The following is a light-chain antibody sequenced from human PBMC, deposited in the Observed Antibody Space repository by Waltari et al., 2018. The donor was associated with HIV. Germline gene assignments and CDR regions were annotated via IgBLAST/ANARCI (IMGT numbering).Light chain of an antibody. V-gene: IGLV2-14*03. CDR3: ASNRLDYTLI. J-gene: IGLJ2*01. CDR2: DIN. CDR1: STDSRFYQS. Sequence: QSALTQPASVSGFLGQSINISCTGISTDSRFYQSVSWYQQHPGKIPRLIIFDINNLPSGVSDHFSGSRSGNLASLTFSGLQSGDEAHYYCASNRLDYTLIFGGGTKLTVL.